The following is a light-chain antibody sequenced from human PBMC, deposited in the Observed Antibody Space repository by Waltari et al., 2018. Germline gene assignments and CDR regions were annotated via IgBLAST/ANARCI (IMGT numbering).Light chain of an antibody. Sequence: IVLTQSPDSLAVSLGERATINCKSSQSLLYAPNNKNYLAWYQQKPGQPPKMLIYWASTRDSGVPYRFTRSGSGTDFTLTITSLQADDVAVYYCHQYYDMPITFGHGTKVHIK. CDR2: WAS. J-gene: IGKJ3*01. V-gene: IGKV4-1*01. CDR1: QSLLYAPNNKNY. CDR3: HQYYDMPIT.